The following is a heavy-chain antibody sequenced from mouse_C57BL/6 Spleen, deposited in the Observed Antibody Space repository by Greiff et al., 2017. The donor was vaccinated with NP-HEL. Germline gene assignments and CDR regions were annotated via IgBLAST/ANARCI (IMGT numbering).Heavy chain of an antibody. CDR1: GYTFTSYW. CDR3: ARGGYSNYDAMDY. CDR2: IYPSNGGT. D-gene: IGHD2-5*01. Sequence: VQLQQPGAELVKPGASVKLSCKASGYTFTSYWMPWVKQRPGQGLEWIGNIYPSNGGTNYNAKFKSKATLTVDQSSSTAYMHRSSLTSEDSAVYYCARGGYSNYDAMDYWGQGTSVTVSS. J-gene: IGHJ4*01. V-gene: IGHV1-53*01.